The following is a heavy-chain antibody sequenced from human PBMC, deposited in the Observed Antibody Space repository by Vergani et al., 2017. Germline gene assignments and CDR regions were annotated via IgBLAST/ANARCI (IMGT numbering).Heavy chain of an antibody. Sequence: QVQLVQSGAEVKKPGASVRVSCKASGYSFSNHYIHWVRQAPGQGLEWMGIIHPHNGGTTYAQKFEGRVTMTEETSTNTIFLELSSLRSEDTAVYFCAKDVRDYNLGSGTYSTTFDYGGQGTRVTVSS. CDR3: AKDVRDYNLGSGTYSTTFDY. J-gene: IGHJ4*02. V-gene: IGHV1-46*03. D-gene: IGHD3-10*01. CDR1: GYSFSNHY. CDR2: IHPHNGGT.